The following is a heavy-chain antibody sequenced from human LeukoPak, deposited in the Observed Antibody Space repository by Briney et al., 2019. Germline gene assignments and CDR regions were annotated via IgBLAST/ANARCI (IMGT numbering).Heavy chain of an antibody. CDR3: TTLGYHLDS. D-gene: IGHD3-22*01. V-gene: IGHV3-48*03. J-gene: IGHJ4*02. CDR1: GFDFYAYE. CDR2: FAGSDTTT. Sequence: GGSLRLSCAASGFDFYAYEMNWVRQAPGKGLEWVAYFAGSDTTTYYADSVKGRFTISRDNAKNSLYLQMNSLRAGDTALYYCTTLGYHLDSWGQGTLVTVSS.